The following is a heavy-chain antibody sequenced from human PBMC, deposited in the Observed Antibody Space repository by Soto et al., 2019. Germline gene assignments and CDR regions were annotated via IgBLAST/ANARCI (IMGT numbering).Heavy chain of an antibody. Sequence: GGSLRLSCAASGFTFSSYGMHWVRQAPGKGLEWVAVIWYDGSNKYYADSVKGRFTISRDNSKNTLYLQMNSLRAEDTAVYYCARASYDFWSGYYDNWFDPWGQGTLVTVSS. D-gene: IGHD3-3*01. J-gene: IGHJ5*02. V-gene: IGHV3-33*01. CDR3: ARASYDFWSGYYDNWFDP. CDR2: IWYDGSNK. CDR1: GFTFSSYG.